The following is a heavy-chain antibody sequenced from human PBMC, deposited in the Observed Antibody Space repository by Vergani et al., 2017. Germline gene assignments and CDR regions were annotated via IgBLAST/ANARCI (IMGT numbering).Heavy chain of an antibody. J-gene: IGHJ5*02. D-gene: IGHD3-10*01. CDR3: ARGDLWFGELFGSPPWFWFDP. CDR1: GASMSSVGYY. Sequence: QVQLQESGPGLVKPSQTLSLTCTVPGASMSSVGYYWTWIRQPPGKGLEWIGDILGSGTANSNPSFKGRVSMPVATSKNQFSLTLSSVNATDTAVYCCARGDLWFGELFGSPPWFWFDPWGQGTLVTVSS. V-gene: IGHV4-61*02. CDR2: ILGSGTA.